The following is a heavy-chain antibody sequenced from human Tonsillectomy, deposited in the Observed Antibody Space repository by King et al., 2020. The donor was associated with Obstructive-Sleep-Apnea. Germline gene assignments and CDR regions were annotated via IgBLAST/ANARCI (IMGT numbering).Heavy chain of an antibody. CDR3: AREPNGYFDAFDI. D-gene: IGHD4-17*01. CDR2: ISYDGTKT. Sequence: VQLEESGGGMVQPGRSLRLSCAASGFNFSGNIMHWVRQPPGKGLEWVSLISYDGTKTFYPDSVKGRFTISRDNSKNTLYLQMNTLRTEDTALYYCAREPNGYFDAFDIWGLGKMVTVSS. J-gene: IGHJ3*02. CDR1: GFNFSGNI. V-gene: IGHV3-30*04.